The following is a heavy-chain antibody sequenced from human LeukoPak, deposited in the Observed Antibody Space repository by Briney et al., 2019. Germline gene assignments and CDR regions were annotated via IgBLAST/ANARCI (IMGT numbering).Heavy chain of an antibody. J-gene: IGHJ4*02. V-gene: IGHV4-39*01. CDR1: GGSIRSSSYY. CDR3: ARQVVAVAGTGYFDY. D-gene: IGHD6-19*01. CDR2: IYYSGST. Sequence: SETLSLTCTVSGGSIRSSSYYWGWIRQPPGKGLEWIGSIYYSGSTYYNAPLKSRGTISVDTSKNQFSLKLNSVTAADTAVYFCARQVVAVAGTGYFDYWGQGTLVTVSS.